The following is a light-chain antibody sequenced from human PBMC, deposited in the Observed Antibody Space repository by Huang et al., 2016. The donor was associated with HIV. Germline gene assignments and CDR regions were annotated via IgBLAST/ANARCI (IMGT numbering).Light chain of an antibody. V-gene: IGKV3-15*01. CDR1: QSVSSN. CDR2: GAS. CDR3: QQYNNWPPLIT. Sequence: EIVMTPSPATLSVSPGERATLSCRASQSVSSNLAWYQQKPGQAPRLLIYGASTRATGIPARFSGSGSGTEFTLTISSLQSEDFAVYYCQQYNNWPPLITFGQGTRLEIK. J-gene: IGKJ5*01.